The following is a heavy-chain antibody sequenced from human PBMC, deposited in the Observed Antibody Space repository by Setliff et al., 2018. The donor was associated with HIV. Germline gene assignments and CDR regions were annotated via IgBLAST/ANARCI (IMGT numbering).Heavy chain of an antibody. J-gene: IGHJ4*02. D-gene: IGHD2-15*01. V-gene: IGHV3-48*01. Sequence: GGSLRLSCAASGFTFSTYSMNWVRQAPGKGLEWVSYISGNNDAIHYADSVKGRFTISRDNANNSLYLQMNSLGAEDTAVYYCARDRYCSGGSCYSGNPWYFDYWGQGTLVTVSS. CDR2: ISGNNDAI. CDR1: GFTFSTYS. CDR3: ARDRYCSGGSCYSGNPWYFDY.